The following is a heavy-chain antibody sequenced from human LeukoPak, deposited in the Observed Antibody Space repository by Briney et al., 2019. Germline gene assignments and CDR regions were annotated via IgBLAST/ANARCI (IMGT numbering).Heavy chain of an antibody. D-gene: IGHD6-6*01. J-gene: IGHJ4*02. CDR2: INPSGGST. V-gene: IGHV1-46*01. CDR3: AIIAARPGY. Sequence: ASVKVSCKASGGTFSSYAISWVRQAPGQGLEWMGIINPSGGSTSYAQKFQGRVTMTRDMSTSTVYMELSSLRSEDTAVYYCAIIAARPGYWGQGTLVTVSS. CDR1: GGTFSSYA.